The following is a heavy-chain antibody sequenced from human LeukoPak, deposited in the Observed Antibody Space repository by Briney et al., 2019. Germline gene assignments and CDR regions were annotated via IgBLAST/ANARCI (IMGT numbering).Heavy chain of an antibody. V-gene: IGHV4-34*01. CDR1: GGSFSGYY. CDR3: ARVVLGIAVAGDRGRIDY. CDR2: INHSGST. J-gene: IGHJ4*02. Sequence: SETLSLTCAVYGGSFSGYYWRWIRQPPGKGLEWIGEINHSGSTNYNPSLKSRVTISVDTSKNKFFLKLSSVTAADTAVYYCARVVLGIAVAGDRGRIDYWGQGTLVTVSS. D-gene: IGHD6-19*01.